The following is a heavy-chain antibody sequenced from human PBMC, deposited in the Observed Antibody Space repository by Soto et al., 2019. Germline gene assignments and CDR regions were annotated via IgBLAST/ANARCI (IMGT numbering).Heavy chain of an antibody. CDR2: ISYDGSNK. J-gene: IGHJ4*02. V-gene: IGHV3-30*18. CDR3: AKGQDLRSYFDY. CDR1: GFTFSSYG. Sequence: VQLVESGGGVVQPGRSLRLSCAASGFTFSSYGMHWVRQAPGKGLEWVAVISYDGSNKYYADSVKGRFTISRDNSKDTMYLQMNSLSTEDTAVYYCAKGQDLRSYFDYWGQGTLVTVSS. D-gene: IGHD4-17*01.